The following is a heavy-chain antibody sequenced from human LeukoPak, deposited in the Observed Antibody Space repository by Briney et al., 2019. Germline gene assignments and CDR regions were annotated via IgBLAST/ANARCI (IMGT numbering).Heavy chain of an antibody. CDR2: ISAYNGNT. J-gene: IGHJ4*02. Sequence: GASVKVSCKASGYTFTSYGISWVRQAPGQGLEWMGWISAYNGNTNYAQKLQGRVTMITDTSTGTAYMELRSLRSDDTAVYYCARGPPSITGTTVYNYWGQGTLVTVSS. CDR3: ARGPPSITGTTVYNY. CDR1: GYTFTSYG. V-gene: IGHV1-18*01. D-gene: IGHD1-20*01.